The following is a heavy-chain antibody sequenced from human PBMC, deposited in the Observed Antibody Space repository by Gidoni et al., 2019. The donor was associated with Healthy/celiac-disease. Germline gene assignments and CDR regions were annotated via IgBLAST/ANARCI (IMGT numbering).Heavy chain of an antibody. D-gene: IGHD6-13*01. Sequence: QVQLVQSGAEVKQHGASVKVSCKASGYTFTSYYMPWVRQARGQGLGWMGIINLSGGSTSYVQKFQGRVTMTRDTATSTVDMELSSMRSEDTAVYYCERDVGVAAGTDAGGAFDIWGQGTMVTVSS. CDR3: ERDVGVAAGTDAGGAFDI. CDR2: INLSGGST. CDR1: GYTFTSYY. J-gene: IGHJ3*02. V-gene: IGHV1-46*01.